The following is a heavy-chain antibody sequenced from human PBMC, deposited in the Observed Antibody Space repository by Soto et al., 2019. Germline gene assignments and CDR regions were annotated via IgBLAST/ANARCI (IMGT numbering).Heavy chain of an antibody. V-gene: IGHV3-21*01. CDR1: GLTFSSYS. D-gene: IGHD6-19*01. CDR3: ASEAGIQGGY. J-gene: IGHJ4*02. Sequence: PGGSLRLSCAASGLTFSSYSMNWVRQAPGKGLEWVSSISSSSSYIYYADSVKGRFTISRDNAKNSLYLQMNSLRAEDTAVYYCASEAGIQGGYWGQGTLVTVSS. CDR2: ISSSSSYI.